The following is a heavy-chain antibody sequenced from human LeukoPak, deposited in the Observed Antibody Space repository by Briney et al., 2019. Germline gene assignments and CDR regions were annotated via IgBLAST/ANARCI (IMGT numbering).Heavy chain of an antibody. CDR3: ARDYGGSSPFDY. J-gene: IGHJ4*02. CDR1: GFTFSSYE. D-gene: IGHD4-23*01. Sequence: GGSLRLSCAASGFTFSSYEMRWGRQAPGKGLEWVSYISSSGSTIYYADSVKGRFTISRDNAKNSLYLQMNSLRAEDTAVYYCARDYGGSSPFDYWGQGTLVTVSS. V-gene: IGHV3-48*03. CDR2: ISSSGSTI.